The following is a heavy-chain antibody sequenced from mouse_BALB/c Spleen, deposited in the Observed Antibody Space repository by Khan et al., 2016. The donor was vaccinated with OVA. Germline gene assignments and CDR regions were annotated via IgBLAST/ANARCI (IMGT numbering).Heavy chain of an antibody. CDR2: IYPGTGST. CDR1: GYIFTSYW. V-gene: IGHV1-76*01. Sequence: QVQLKQSGAELVRPGASVKLSCETSGYIFTSYWIHWLKQRSGQGLEWIARIYPGTGSTFYNERFKGKATLTADKASSTAYMQLSSLKSDESAVYFCARADGGSHYFDYWGQGATLTVSS. CDR3: ARADGGSHYFDY. J-gene: IGHJ2*01. D-gene: IGHD1-1*02.